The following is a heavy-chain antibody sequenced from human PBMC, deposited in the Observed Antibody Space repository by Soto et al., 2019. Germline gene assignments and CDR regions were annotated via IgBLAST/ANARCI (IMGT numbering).Heavy chain of an antibody. Sequence: QVQLVQSGAEVKKPGASVKVSCKASGYTFTSYDINWVRQATGQGLEWRGWMNPNSGNTGYAPKSQXXVTMTRNTSISTAYMELSSLRSEATAVYYCAREHSSSWLDYWGQGTLVTVSS. D-gene: IGHD6-13*01. CDR2: MNPNSGNT. CDR3: AREHSSSWLDY. CDR1: GYTFTSYD. J-gene: IGHJ4*02. V-gene: IGHV1-8*01.